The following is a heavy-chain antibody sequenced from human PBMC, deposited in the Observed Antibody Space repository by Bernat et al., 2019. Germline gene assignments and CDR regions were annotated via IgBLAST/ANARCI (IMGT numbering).Heavy chain of an antibody. CDR2: IWYDGSNK. CDR1: GFTFGSYG. J-gene: IGHJ4*02. CDR3: ARGPQAGPFDY. D-gene: IGHD6-19*01. V-gene: IGHV3-33*01. Sequence: QVQLVESGGGVVQPGRSLRLSCAASGFTFGSYGMPWVRQAPGKGLEWVAVIWYDGSNKYYADSVKGRFTISRDNSKNTLYLQMNSLRAEDTAVYYCARGPQAGPFDYWGQGTLVTVSS.